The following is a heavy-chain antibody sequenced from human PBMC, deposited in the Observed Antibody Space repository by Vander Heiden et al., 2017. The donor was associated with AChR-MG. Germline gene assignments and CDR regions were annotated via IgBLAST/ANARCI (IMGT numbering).Heavy chain of an antibody. J-gene: IGHJ4*02. V-gene: IGHV4-39*01. Sequence: QLQLQESGPGLVKPSETLSLPCTVSGGSISSSSYYWGWILQPAGEGLGWIGSIYYSGSTYYNPSLKSRVTISVDTSKNQFSLKLSSVTAADTAVYYCARQVPGSLDYWGQGTLVTVSS. CDR2: IYYSGST. CDR3: ARQVPGSLDY. D-gene: IGHD1-1*01. CDR1: GGSISSSSYY.